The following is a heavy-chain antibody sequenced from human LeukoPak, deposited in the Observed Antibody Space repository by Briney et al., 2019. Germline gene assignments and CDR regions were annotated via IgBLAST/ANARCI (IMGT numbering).Heavy chain of an antibody. J-gene: IGHJ6*02. CDR2: INHSGST. V-gene: IGHV4-34*01. CDR1: GGSFSGYY. D-gene: IGHD3-3*01. Sequence: PSETLSLTCAVYGGSFSGYYWSWIRQPPGKGLEWIGEINHSGSTNYNPSLKSRVTISVDTSKNQFSLKLSSVTAADTAVYYCARGPQLRFLEWYYYYYGMDVWGQGTTVTVSS. CDR3: ARGPQLRFLEWYYYYYGMDV.